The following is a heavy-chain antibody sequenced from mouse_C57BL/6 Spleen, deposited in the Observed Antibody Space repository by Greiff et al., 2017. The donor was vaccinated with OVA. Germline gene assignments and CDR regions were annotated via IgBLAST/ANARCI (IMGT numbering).Heavy chain of an antibody. J-gene: IGHJ2*02. CDR2: IDPNSGGT. CDR3: ARVGDYGSHHYLDY. D-gene: IGHD1-1*01. CDR1: FTSYW. V-gene: IGHV1-72*01. Sequence: FTSYWMHWVKQRPGRGLVWIGRIDPNSGGTKYYEKFKSKATLSADKPSSTAYMQLSSLTTEDSAVYYCARVGDYGSHHYLDYWGQGTSLTVSS.